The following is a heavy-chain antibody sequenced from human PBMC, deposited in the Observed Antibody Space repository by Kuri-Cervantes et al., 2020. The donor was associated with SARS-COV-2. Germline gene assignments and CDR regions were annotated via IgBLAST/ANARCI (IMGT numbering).Heavy chain of an antibody. D-gene: IGHD2-2*01. CDR2: IYTSGST. V-gene: IGHV4-4*07. CDR1: GGSISSYY. Sequence: GSLRLSCTVSGGSISSYYWSWIRQPAGKGLEWIGRIYTSGSTNYNPSLKSRVTMSVDTSKNQFSLKLSSVTAADTAVYYCAREETDIVVVPAAMNWFDPWGQGTLVTDSS. CDR3: AREETDIVVVPAAMNWFDP. J-gene: IGHJ5*02.